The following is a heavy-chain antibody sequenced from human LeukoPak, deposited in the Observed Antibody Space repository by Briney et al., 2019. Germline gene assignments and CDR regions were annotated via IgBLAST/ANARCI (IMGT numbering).Heavy chain of an antibody. V-gene: IGHV4-31*03. J-gene: IGHJ4*02. Sequence: SETLSLTCTVSGGSISSGGYYWSWIRQHPGKGLEWIGYIYYSGSTYYNPSLKSRVTISVDTSKNQFSLKLSSVTAADTAVYYCARAGYDFWSGYYSFDYWGQGTLVTVSS. D-gene: IGHD3-3*01. CDR3: ARAGYDFWSGYYSFDY. CDR2: IYYSGST. CDR1: GGSISSGGYY.